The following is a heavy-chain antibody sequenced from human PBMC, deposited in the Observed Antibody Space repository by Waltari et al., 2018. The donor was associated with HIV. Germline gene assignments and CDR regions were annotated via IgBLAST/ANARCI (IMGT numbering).Heavy chain of an antibody. J-gene: IGHJ5*01. Sequence: QLQLQESGPGLVKPSETLSLTCAVSGGSISSSSYYWGWIRQPPGKGLEWIGSVYYSWSTYYNPSLKSRVTISVDTSKNQFSLKLSSVTAADTAVYYCARHVRSSIWFDYWGQGTLVTVSS. V-gene: IGHV4-39*01. CDR3: ARHVRSSIWFDY. D-gene: IGHD3-10*02. CDR1: GGSISSSSYY. CDR2: VYYSWST.